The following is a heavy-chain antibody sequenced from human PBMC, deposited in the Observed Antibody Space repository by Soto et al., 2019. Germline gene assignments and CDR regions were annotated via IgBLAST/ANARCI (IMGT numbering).Heavy chain of an antibody. CDR2: INPNSGGT. D-gene: IGHD3-10*01. Sequence: ASVKVSCKASGYTFTGYYMHWVRQAPGQGLEWMGWINPNSGGTNYAQKFQGWVTMTRDTSISTAYMELSRLRSDDTAVYYCARKRGLYYVSGSYYGWLDPGGQETLVTVPS. V-gene: IGHV1-2*04. CDR1: GYTFTGYY. J-gene: IGHJ5*02. CDR3: ARKRGLYYVSGSYYGWLDP.